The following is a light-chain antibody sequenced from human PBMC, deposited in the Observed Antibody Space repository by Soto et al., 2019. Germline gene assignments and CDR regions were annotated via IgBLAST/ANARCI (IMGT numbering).Light chain of an antibody. V-gene: IGKV2-28*01. Sequence: DIVMTQSPLSLSVTPGEPASISCRSSQSLLHSNGYNYLDWYLQKPGQSPQLLIYLDSNRASGVTDRFSGSGSGTDFTLISSRVEAEDVGVYYCMQDLQTPFTFGPGTKVDIK. J-gene: IGKJ3*01. CDR2: LDS. CDR1: QSLLHSNGYNY. CDR3: MQDLQTPFT.